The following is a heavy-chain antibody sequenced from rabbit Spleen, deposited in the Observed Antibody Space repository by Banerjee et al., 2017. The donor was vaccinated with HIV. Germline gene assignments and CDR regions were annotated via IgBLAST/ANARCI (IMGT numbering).Heavy chain of an antibody. J-gene: IGHJ4*01. D-gene: IGHD8-1*01. CDR3: ARDAGSGPYIDGYFSL. CDR1: GFSFGDRDV. V-gene: IGHV1S45*01. CDR2: IYTGNYKT. Sequence: QEQPVESGGGLVQPTGSLTLTCKASGFSFGDRDVMCWVRQAPGKGLEWIACIYTGNYKTYYASWAKGRFTISKTSSTTVTLQMTSLTVADTATYFCARDAGSGPYIDGYFSLWGQGTLVTVS.